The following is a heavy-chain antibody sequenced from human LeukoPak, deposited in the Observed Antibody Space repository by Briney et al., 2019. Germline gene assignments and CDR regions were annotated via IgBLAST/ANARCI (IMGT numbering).Heavy chain of an antibody. V-gene: IGHV3-30*03. CDR1: GLTFSNYG. CDR2: ISYDGSNK. Sequence: GRSLRLSCAASGLTFSNYGMHWVRQAPGKGLEWVAVISYDGSNKYYVDSVKGRFTISSDNSKNTLYLQMNSLRAEDTAVYYCVRTIRSSTKNYYFEYWGQGTLVTVSS. D-gene: IGHD2-2*01. J-gene: IGHJ4*02. CDR3: VRTIRSSTKNYYFEY.